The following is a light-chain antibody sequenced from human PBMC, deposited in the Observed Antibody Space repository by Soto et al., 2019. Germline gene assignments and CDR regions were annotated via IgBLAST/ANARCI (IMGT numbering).Light chain of an antibody. CDR2: DAS. CDR3: QQYQQWPFYT. CDR1: QSISSW. J-gene: IGKJ2*01. V-gene: IGKV1-5*01. Sequence: IQMTQSPATLSASVGDIFTITCRASQSISSWLAWYQQKPGKAPKLLIYDASSLESGVPSRFSGSGSGTEFTLTISSLQPEDFAVYYGQQYQQWPFYTFGQGTKVDIK.